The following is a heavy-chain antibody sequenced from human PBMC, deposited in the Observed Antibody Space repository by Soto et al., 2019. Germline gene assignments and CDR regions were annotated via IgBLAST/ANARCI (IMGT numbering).Heavy chain of an antibody. Sequence: ESLKISCKGSGYSFTSYWICWVRQMPGKGLEWMGIIYPGDSDTRYSPSFQGQVTISADKSISTAYLQWSSLKASDTAMYYCARQYCTSNSCHIAVFDIWGQGTMVTVSS. V-gene: IGHV5-51*01. J-gene: IGHJ3*02. CDR2: IYPGDSDT. CDR1: GYSFTSYW. D-gene: IGHD2-2*02. CDR3: ARQYCTSNSCHIAVFDI.